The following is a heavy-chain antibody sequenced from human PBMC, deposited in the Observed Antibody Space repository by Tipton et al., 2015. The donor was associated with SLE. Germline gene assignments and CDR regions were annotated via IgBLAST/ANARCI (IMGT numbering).Heavy chain of an antibody. CDR2: IYYSGST. D-gene: IGHD3-9*01. V-gene: IGHV4-61*01. Sequence: TLSHTCTVSGGSVSSGSYSWSWIRQPPGKGLEWIAYIYYSGSTNYNPSLKSRVTISVDTSKNQFSLKLSSVTTADTAVYYCARVVRYFDWPYAFDIWGQGTMVTVSS. CDR1: GGSVSSGSYS. CDR3: ARVVRYFDWPYAFDI. J-gene: IGHJ3*02.